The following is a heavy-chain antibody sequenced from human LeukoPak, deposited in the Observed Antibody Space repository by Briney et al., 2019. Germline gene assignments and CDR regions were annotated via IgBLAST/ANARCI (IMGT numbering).Heavy chain of an antibody. CDR3: ARGEKRWLQSGFDY. CDR2: IIPIFGTA. Sequence: SVKVSCKASGGTFSSYAISWVRQAPGQGPEWMGGIIPIFGTANYAQKFQGRVTITTDESTSTAYMELSSLRSEDTAVYYCARGEKRWLQSGFDYWGQGTLVTVSS. CDR1: GGTFSSYA. V-gene: IGHV1-69*05. J-gene: IGHJ4*02. D-gene: IGHD5-24*01.